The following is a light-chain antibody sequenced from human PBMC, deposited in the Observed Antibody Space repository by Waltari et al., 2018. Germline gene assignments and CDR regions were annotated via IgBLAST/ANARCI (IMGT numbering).Light chain of an antibody. CDR1: QSVGNN. J-gene: IGKJ2*01. CDR2: GAS. CDR3: QQYDKWLMYT. Sequence: EVMMTQSPATLSVSPGERATLSCRASQSVGNNLAWFQERPGQGPRPRIFGASTRATGIPARFTGSGSGTECTLTISSLQSEDFAVYYCQQYDKWLMYTFGQGTKVEVK. V-gene: IGKV3-15*01.